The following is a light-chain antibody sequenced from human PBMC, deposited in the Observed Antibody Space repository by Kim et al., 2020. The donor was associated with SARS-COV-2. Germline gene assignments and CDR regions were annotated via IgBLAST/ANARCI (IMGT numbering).Light chain of an antibody. CDR1: SLRSYY. V-gene: IGLV3-19*01. Sequence: SSELTQDPAVSVALGQTVRITCQGDSLRSYYASWYQQKPGQAPVVVIYGKNNRPSGIPDRFPGSSSGNTASLTITGAQAEDEADYYCNSRDSSGNHPVVF. CDR3: NSRDSSGNHPVV. CDR2: GKN. J-gene: IGLJ2*01.